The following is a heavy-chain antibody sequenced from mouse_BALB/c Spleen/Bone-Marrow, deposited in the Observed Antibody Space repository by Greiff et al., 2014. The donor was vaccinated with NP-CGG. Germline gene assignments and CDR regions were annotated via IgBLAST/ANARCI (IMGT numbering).Heavy chain of an antibody. V-gene: IGHV1S81*02. CDR2: INPSNGGT. D-gene: IGHD1-1*01. CDR1: GYTFSSYY. CDR3: TRSNYGYWYFDV. J-gene: IGHJ1*01. Sequence: VKLMESGAELVKPGASVKLSCKASGYTFSSYYMYWVKQRPGQGLEWIGEINPSNGGTKFNEKFKSKATLTVDKSSSTAYMQLSSLTSEDPAVYYCTRSNYGYWYFDVWGAGTTVTVSS.